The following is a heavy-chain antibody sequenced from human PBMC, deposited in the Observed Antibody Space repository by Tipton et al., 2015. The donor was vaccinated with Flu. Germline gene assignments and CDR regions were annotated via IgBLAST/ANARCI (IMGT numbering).Heavy chain of an antibody. V-gene: IGHV4-34*01. CDR3: ARTPTIAVAGWAHTPGVFDY. Sequence: LRLSCAVYGGSFSGYYWSWIRQPPGKGLEWIGEINHSGSTNYNPSLKSRVTISVDTSKNQFSLKLSSVTAADTAVYYCARTPTIAVAGWAHTPGVFDYWGQGTLVTVSS. J-gene: IGHJ4*02. D-gene: IGHD6-19*01. CDR1: GGSFSGYY. CDR2: INHSGST.